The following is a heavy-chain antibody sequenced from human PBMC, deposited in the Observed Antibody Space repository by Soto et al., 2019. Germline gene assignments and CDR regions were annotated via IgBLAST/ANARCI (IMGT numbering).Heavy chain of an antibody. V-gene: IGHV1-18*01. CDR3: ARTTRYCSGGSCSYFDY. CDR2: ISAYNGNT. J-gene: IGHJ4*02. D-gene: IGHD2-15*01. CDR1: GYTFTSYG. Sequence: ASVKVSCKASGYTFTSYGISWVRQAPGQGLEWMGWISAYNGNTNYAQKLQGRVTMTTDTSTSTAYMELRSLRSDDTAVYYCARTTRYCSGGSCSYFDYWGQGTLVTVSS.